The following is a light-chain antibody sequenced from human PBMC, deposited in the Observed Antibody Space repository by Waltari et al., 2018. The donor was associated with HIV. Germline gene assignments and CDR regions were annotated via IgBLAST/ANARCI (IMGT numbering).Light chain of an antibody. CDR2: FGS. Sequence: EIAMTQSPLPLPVTPGEPAPIPCTPSQSLLHSNGYNFLDWYLQRPRQSPQLLIYFGSYRASGVPDRFSGSGSGTNFTLTINRVEAEDAGIYYCMQALQTLSFGEGTKVEIK. V-gene: IGKV2-28*01. J-gene: IGKJ4*01. CDR1: QSLLHSNGYNF. CDR3: MQALQTLS.